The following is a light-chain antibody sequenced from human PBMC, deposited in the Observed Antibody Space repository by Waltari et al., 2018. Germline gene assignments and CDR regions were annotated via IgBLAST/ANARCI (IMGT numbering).Light chain of an antibody. CDR3: QSWDTGNWV. Sequence: QLVLTQSPSASASLGASVRLTCTLTSGHRTYDIAWHQQRPDKGPQFLLKVYSDGSQNRGDGIPDRFSGSSSGAERYLTISGLQSDDEADYYCQSWDTGNWVFGGGTRVTVL. J-gene: IGLJ3*02. CDR1: SGHRTYD. V-gene: IGLV4-69*01. CDR2: VYSDGSQ.